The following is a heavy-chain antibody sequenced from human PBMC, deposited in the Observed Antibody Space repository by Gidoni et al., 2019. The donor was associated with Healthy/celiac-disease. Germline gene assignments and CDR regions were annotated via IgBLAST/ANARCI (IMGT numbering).Heavy chain of an antibody. CDR1: GFTFTSSA. V-gene: IGHV1-58*01. CDR2: IVVGSGNT. Sequence: QMQLVQSGPEVKKPGTSVKVSCKASGFTFTSSAVQWVRQARGQRLEWIGWIVVGSGNTNYAQKFQERVTITRDMSTSTAYMELSSLRSEDTAVYYCAEGYCSGGSCYPDYWGQGTLVTVSS. CDR3: AEGYCSGGSCYPDY. J-gene: IGHJ4*02. D-gene: IGHD2-15*01.